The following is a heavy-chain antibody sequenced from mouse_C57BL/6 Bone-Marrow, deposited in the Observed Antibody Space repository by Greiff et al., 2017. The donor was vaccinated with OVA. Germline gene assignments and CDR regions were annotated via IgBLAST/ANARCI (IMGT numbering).Heavy chain of an antibody. CDR3: TRPIYYGYSWFAY. J-gene: IGHJ3*01. V-gene: IGHV6-6*01. D-gene: IGHD2-2*01. CDR2: IRNKANNHAT. Sequence: DVMLVESGGGLVQPGGSMKLSCAASGFTFSDAWMDWVRQSPEKGLEWVAEIRNKANNHATYYAESVKGRFTISRDDSKSSVYLQMNSLRAEDTGIYYGTRPIYYGYSWFAYWGQGTLVTVSA. CDR1: GFTFSDAW.